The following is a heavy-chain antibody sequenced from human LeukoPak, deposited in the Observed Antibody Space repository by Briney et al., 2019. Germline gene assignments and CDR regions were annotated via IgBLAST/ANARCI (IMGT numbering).Heavy chain of an antibody. V-gene: IGHV1-69*13. D-gene: IGHD5-12*01. CDR2: IVPILKTP. Sequence: SVKVSCKASGDTFNTYSFSWVRQAPGQGLEWMGGIVPILKTPNYPQKFQGRVTITADESTSTAYMELSSLRSEDTAVYYCARGPYSGYESPLDYWGQGTLVTVSS. CDR3: ARGPYSGYESPLDY. J-gene: IGHJ4*02. CDR1: GDTFNTYS.